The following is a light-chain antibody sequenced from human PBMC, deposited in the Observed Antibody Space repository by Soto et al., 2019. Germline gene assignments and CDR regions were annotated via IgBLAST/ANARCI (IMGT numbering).Light chain of an antibody. CDR2: DAS. Sequence: EIVLTQSAATLSLSPGERATLSCRASQSVSSYLAWYQQKPGQAPRLLIYDASNRATGIPARFSGSGSGTDFTLTISSLEPEDFAVYYCQQRSNWLITFGPGTKVDIK. CDR3: QQRSNWLIT. V-gene: IGKV3-11*01. J-gene: IGKJ3*01. CDR1: QSVSSY.